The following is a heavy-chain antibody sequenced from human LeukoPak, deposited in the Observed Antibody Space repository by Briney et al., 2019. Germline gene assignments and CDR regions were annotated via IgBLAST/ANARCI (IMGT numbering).Heavy chain of an antibody. CDR3: ARGGAPDY. J-gene: IGHJ4*02. V-gene: IGHV3-7*01. D-gene: IGHD1-26*01. CDR2: TNQDEIQK. Sequence: GGSLRLSCAASGFNFSNYWMTWVRQAPGKGLEWVANTNQDEIQKYYVDSVKGRFPISRDNAKNSLYLQMNNLRAEDTAVYYCARGGAPDYWGQGSLVTVSS. CDR1: GFNFSNYW.